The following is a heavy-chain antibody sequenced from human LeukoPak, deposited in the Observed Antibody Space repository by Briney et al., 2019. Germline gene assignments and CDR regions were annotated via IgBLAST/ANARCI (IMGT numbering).Heavy chain of an antibody. CDR1: GFTFSSYS. V-gene: IGHV3-48*01. Sequence: SLSLSCAASGFTFSSYSMNWVRPAPGKGLEWVSYIISSSSTIYYADSVKGRFTISRDNAKNSLYLQMNSLRAEDTAVYYCARGQFGYSYGYVATLFDYGGQGTLVTVSS. D-gene: IGHD5-18*01. CDR2: IISSSSTI. J-gene: IGHJ4*02. CDR3: ARGQFGYSYGYVATLFDY.